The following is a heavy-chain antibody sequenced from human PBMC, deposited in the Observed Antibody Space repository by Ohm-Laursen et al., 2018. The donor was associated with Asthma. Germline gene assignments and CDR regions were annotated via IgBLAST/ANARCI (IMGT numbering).Heavy chain of an antibody. CDR3: AKDRERYCSGGSCLLGGDY. Sequence: SLRLSCTASGFTFSSYGMHWVRQAPGKGLESVAFMSNDGSGNYNADSVKGRFSISRDNSKNTLYLQMNSLRAEDTAVYYCAKDRERYCSGGSCLLGGDYWGQGTLVTVSS. V-gene: IGHV3-30*18. D-gene: IGHD2-15*01. CDR1: GFTFSSYG. CDR2: MSNDGSGN. J-gene: IGHJ4*02.